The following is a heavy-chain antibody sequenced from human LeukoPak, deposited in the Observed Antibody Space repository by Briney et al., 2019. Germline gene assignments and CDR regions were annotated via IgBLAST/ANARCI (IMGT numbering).Heavy chain of an antibody. J-gene: IGHJ4*02. CDR2: IYYSGST. CDR1: GGSISSSSYY. CDR3: ARDAGFHGSGRASDY. V-gene: IGHV4-39*07. Sequence: PSETLSLTCTVSGGSISSSSYYWGWIRQPPGKGLEWIGSIYYSGSTYYNPSLKSRVTISVDTSKNQFSLKLSSVTAADTAVYYCARDAGFHGSGRASDYWGQGTLVTVS. D-gene: IGHD3-10*01.